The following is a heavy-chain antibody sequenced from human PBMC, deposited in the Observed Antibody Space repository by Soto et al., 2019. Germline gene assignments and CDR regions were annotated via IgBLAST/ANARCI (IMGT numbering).Heavy chain of an antibody. CDR2: IDPSDSYT. CDR3: ASPFRRGYCSGGSCYPGYYYYGMDV. Sequence: GESLKISCKGSGYSFTSYWISWVRQMPGKGLEWMGRIDPSDSYTNYSPSFQGHVTISADKSISTAYLQWSSLKASDTAMYYCASPFRRGYCSGGSCYPGYYYYGMDVWGQGTTVTVSS. J-gene: IGHJ6*02. V-gene: IGHV5-10-1*01. CDR1: GYSFTSYW. D-gene: IGHD2-15*01.